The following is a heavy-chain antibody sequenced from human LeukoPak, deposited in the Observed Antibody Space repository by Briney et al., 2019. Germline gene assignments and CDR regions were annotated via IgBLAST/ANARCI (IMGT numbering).Heavy chain of an antibody. Sequence: SVKVSCKASGGIFTNYVIHWVRQSPGRGLEWMGRIIPVLDTPNYAQKFQGRITFTADRSTTTAFMDLSSLKSDDTAVYFCHFGSAVTDSFFDFWGQGTLVTVSS. D-gene: IGHD6-19*01. CDR2: IIPVLDTP. CDR1: GGIFTNYV. V-gene: IGHV1-69*04. CDR3: HFGSAVTDSFFDF. J-gene: IGHJ5*01.